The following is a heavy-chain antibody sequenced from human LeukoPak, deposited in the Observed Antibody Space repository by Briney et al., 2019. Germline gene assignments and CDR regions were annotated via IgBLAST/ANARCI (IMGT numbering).Heavy chain of an antibody. D-gene: IGHD6-19*01. Sequence: ASVHVSCKASGYTFTDYYIHWVRQAPGQGLEWMGRINPNSGGTNYAQKFQGRVTMTRDTSISTAYMELSSLRSDDTAVYYCARDPGIGVAGTDFQHWGQGTLVTVSS. CDR2: INPNSGGT. V-gene: IGHV1-2*06. J-gene: IGHJ1*01. CDR1: GYTFTDYY. CDR3: ARDPGIGVAGTDFQH.